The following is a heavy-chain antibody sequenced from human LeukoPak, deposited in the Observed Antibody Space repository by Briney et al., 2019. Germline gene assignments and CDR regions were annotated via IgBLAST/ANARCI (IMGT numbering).Heavy chain of an antibody. CDR3: ARSQCVYGSGTYCDFDY. D-gene: IGHD3-10*01. J-gene: IGHJ4*02. V-gene: IGHV1-2*02. CDR2: INPNSGDT. Sequence: ASVKVSCKASGYTFTGYYIHWVRQAPGQGLEWMGWINPNSGDTYNAQKFQGRVTMTRDTSASTTYLEVSRLTSDDTAVYFCARSQCVYGSGTYCDFDYWGQGTLVTVSS. CDR1: GYTFTGYY.